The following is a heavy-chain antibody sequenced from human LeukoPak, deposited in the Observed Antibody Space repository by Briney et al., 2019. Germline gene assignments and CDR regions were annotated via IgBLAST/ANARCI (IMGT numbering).Heavy chain of an antibody. Sequence: SETLSLTCAVSGYSLSSGYYWGWIRQPPGKGLEWIGSIYHSGSTYYNPSLKSRVTISVDTSKNQFSLKLSSVTAADTAVYYCASDFPDAFDIWGQGTMVTVSS. V-gene: IGHV4-38-2*01. CDR3: ASDFPDAFDI. CDR2: IYHSGST. CDR1: GYSLSSGYY. J-gene: IGHJ3*02. D-gene: IGHD2-21*02.